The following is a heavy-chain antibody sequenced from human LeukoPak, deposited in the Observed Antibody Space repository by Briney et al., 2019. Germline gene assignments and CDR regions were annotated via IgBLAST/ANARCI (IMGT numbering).Heavy chain of an antibody. Sequence: PGGSLRLSCAASGFTISSYSMNWVRQAPGKGLEWVSSISSSSSYIYYADSVKGRFTISRDNAKNSLYLQMNSLRAEDTAVYYCARDVRTTGYVTTPDLDYWGQGTLVTVSS. D-gene: IGHD1-1*01. CDR2: ISSSSSYI. CDR3: ARDVRTTGYVTTPDLDY. V-gene: IGHV3-21*01. J-gene: IGHJ4*02. CDR1: GFTISSYS.